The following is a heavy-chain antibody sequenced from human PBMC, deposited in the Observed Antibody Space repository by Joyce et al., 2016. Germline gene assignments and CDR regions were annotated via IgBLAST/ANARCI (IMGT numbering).Heavy chain of an antibody. CDR2: VYYTGNT. D-gene: IGHD6-19*01. CDR3: ATLNSGRSGWYVDL. J-gene: IGHJ5*02. CDR1: GGSIRNSNFY. V-gene: IGHV4-39*07. Sequence: QLQLQESGPGLVRPSETLSLTCTVSGGSIRNSNFYWGWIRQPPGKGLDWLGSVYYTGNTYYNPSLKSLVTTSVDTSKNQFSLRVASVTASDTAFYYCATLNSGRSGWYVDLWGQGALVTVSS.